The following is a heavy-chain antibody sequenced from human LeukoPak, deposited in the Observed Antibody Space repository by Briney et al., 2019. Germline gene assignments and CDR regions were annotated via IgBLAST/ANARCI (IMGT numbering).Heavy chain of an antibody. Sequence: SETLSLTCTVSGGSISSGSYYWGWIRQPPGKGLEWIGSIYYSGSTYYNPSLKSQVTISVDTSKNQFSLKLTSVTAADTAVYYCARFTPSSDYQFAFDYWGQGTLVTVSS. J-gene: IGHJ4*02. CDR2: IYYSGST. CDR1: GGSISSGSYY. CDR3: ARFTPSSDYQFAFDY. V-gene: IGHV4-39*01. D-gene: IGHD4-11*01.